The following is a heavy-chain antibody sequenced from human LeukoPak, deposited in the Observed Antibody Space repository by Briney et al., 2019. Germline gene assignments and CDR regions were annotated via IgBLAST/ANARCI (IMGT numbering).Heavy chain of an antibody. D-gene: IGHD5-18*01. CDR3: AKDPPTVMANAFHI. V-gene: IGHV3-23*01. Sequence: SLRLSCAAYAFTFSSYGMSWVRQAPGKGLEWVSSISGSGVTTYYADSVKGRFTISRDNSKNTLYQQMNSLRADDTAVYSCAKDPPTVMANAFHIWGQGTMVTVS. J-gene: IGHJ3*02. CDR2: ISGSGVTT. CDR1: AFTFSSYG.